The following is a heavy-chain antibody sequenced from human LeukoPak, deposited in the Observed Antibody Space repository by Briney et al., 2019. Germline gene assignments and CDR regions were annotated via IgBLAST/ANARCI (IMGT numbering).Heavy chain of an antibody. D-gene: IGHD6-6*01. CDR2: ISYDGSNK. V-gene: IGHV3-30-3*01. Sequence: GGSLRLSCAASGFTFSSYAMHWVRQAPGKGLEWVAVISYDGSNKYYADSVKGRFTISRDNSKNTLYLQMNSLRAEDTAVYYCARGSRYSSSSNWFDPWGQGTLDTVSS. J-gene: IGHJ5*02. CDR3: ARGSRYSSSSNWFDP. CDR1: GFTFSSYA.